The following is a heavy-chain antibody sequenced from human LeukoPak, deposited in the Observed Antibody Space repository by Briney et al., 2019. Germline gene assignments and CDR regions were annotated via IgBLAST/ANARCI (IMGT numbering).Heavy chain of an antibody. J-gene: IGHJ6*02. D-gene: IGHD3-22*01. CDR3: ARATPPYYYDSSGYGV. CDR2: INHSGST. V-gene: IGHV4-34*01. Sequence: SETLSLTCAVYGGSFSGYYWSWIRQPPGKGLEWIGEINHSGSTNYNPSLKSRVTISVDTSKNQFSLKLSSVTAADTAVYYCARATPPYYYDSSGYGVWGQGTTVTVSS. CDR1: GGSFSGYY.